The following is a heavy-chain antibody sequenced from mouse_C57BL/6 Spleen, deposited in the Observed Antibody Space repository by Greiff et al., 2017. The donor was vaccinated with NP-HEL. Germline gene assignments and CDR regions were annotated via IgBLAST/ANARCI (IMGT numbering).Heavy chain of an antibody. J-gene: IGHJ4*01. CDR3: ARSGYNYAMDY. CDR1: GFSFTSYG. D-gene: IGHD2-2*01. CDR2: IWSGGST. Sequence: QVQLKQSGPGLVQPSQSLSITCTASGFSFTSYGVHWVRQSPGKGLEWLGVIWSGGSTDYNAAFISRLSISKDNSKSQVFFKMNSLQADDTAIYYCARSGYNYAMDYWGQGTSVTVSS. V-gene: IGHV2-2*01.